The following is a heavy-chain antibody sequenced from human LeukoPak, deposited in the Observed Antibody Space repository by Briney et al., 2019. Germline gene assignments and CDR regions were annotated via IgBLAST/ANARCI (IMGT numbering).Heavy chain of an antibody. CDR2: INHSGST. D-gene: IGHD3-3*01. CDR1: GGSFSGYY. V-gene: IGHV4-34*01. J-gene: IGHJ4*02. CDR3: ARGEGYDFWSGYQIDY. Sequence: SETLSLTCAVYGGSFSGYYWSWIRQPPGKGLEWIGEINHSGSTNYNPSLKSRVTISVDTSKNQFPLKLSSVTAADTAEYYCARGEGYDFWSGYQIDYWGQGTLVTVSS.